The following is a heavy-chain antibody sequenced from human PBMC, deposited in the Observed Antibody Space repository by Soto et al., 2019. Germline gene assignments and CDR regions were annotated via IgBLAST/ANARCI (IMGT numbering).Heavy chain of an antibody. CDR1: SGPISSSNW. D-gene: IGHD2-15*01. J-gene: IGHJ4*02. CDR2: IYHSGST. V-gene: IGHV4-4*01. CDR3: ARGSHCSGGSCYSWGGDYFDY. Sequence: QVQLQESGPGLLKPSATLSLTCAVSSGPISSSNWWRWVRQPPGKGMEWIGEIYHSGSTNYNPSHKSRVTISVDKSKNQFSLKLSSVTAADTAVYCCARGSHCSGGSCYSWGGDYFDYWGQGTLGNVSS.